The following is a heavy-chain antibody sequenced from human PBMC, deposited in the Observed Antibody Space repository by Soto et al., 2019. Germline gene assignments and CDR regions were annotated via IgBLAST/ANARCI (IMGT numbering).Heavy chain of an antibody. CDR3: ERDRNRLRWNS. D-gene: IGHD4-17*01. V-gene: IGHV4-31*03. Sequence: QVQLQESGPGLVKPSQTLSLTCTVSGGSISSGGYYWSWIRQHPGKGLEWIGYIYSSGSTYYNPSIKIRVTISVDTSKNQFSLMLSSVTGADTAVYYWERDRNRLRWNSLVQGTLVTVSS. CDR1: GGSISSGGYY. J-gene: IGHJ4*02. CDR2: IYSSGST.